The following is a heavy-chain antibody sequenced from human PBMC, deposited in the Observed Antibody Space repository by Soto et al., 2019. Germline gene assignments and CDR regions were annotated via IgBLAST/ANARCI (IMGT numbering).Heavy chain of an antibody. Sequence: ASVKVSCKASGGTFSSYAISWVRQAPGQGLEWMGGIIPIFGTANYAQKFQGRVTITADESTSTAYMELSSLRSEDTAVYYCARKNYDSSGYYHYYYGMDVWGQGTTVTVSS. CDR2: IIPIFGTA. D-gene: IGHD3-22*01. V-gene: IGHV1-69*13. CDR1: GGTFSSYA. CDR3: ARKNYDSSGYYHYYYGMDV. J-gene: IGHJ6*02.